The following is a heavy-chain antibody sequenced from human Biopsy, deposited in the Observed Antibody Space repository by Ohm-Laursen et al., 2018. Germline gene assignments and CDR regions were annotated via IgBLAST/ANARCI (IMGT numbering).Heavy chain of an antibody. CDR2: IYYSGGT. Sequence: SETLSLTCSVSGGSMTGYEWSWIRLAPGQGLEWIGYIYYSGGTKYNPSLASRVTFSVDMSKSRFSLKLYSVTAADAAVYYCARVEAGTYDALDIWGQGTLVAVSA. D-gene: IGHD1-26*01. CDR1: GGSMTGYE. CDR3: ARVEAGTYDALDI. J-gene: IGHJ3*02. V-gene: IGHV4-59*01.